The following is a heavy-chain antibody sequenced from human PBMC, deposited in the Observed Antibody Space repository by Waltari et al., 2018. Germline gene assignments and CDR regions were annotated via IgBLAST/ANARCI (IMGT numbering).Heavy chain of an antibody. CDR1: GFTFGNYG. CDR2: IQWNRASV. J-gene: IGHJ6*02. D-gene: IGHD3-22*01. CDR3: AKGRHSSGTRGGLDV. V-gene: IGHV3-9*01. Sequence: EVQLVESGGGLVQPGGSLRLSCAASGFTFGNYGMFWVRPAPGKGMGWASSIQWNRASVNYADSVNVRVTISRDNAKYSLYLQMDSLRAEDTAFYYCAKGRHSSGTRGGLDVWGQGTTVIVSS.